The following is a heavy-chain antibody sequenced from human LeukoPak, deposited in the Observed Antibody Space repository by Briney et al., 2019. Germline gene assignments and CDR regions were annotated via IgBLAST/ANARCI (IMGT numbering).Heavy chain of an antibody. CDR2: MYTSGST. Sequence: SQTLSLTCTVSGGSISSGSYYWSWIRQPAGKGLEWIGRMYTSGSTNYNPSLKSRVNISVDTSKNQFSLKLSSVTAADTAVYYCARGGYGYSYGHFDYWGQGTLVTVSS. D-gene: IGHD5-18*01. V-gene: IGHV4-61*02. CDR1: GGSISSGSYY. CDR3: ARGGYGYSYGHFDY. J-gene: IGHJ4*02.